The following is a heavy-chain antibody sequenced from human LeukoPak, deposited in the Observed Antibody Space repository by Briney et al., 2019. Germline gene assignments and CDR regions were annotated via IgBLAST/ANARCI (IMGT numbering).Heavy chain of an antibody. CDR1: GGAISPYY. J-gene: IGHJ3*02. D-gene: IGHD3-10*01. CDR3: AREASGSFPDAFEI. CDR2: ISYSGST. V-gene: IGHV4-59*01. Sequence: SETLSLICTVSGGAISPYYWSWIRQPPEKGLEWIGYISYSGSTKSNPSLKSRVTISVDASKSQFSVKLTSVTAADTAVYYCAREASGSFPDAFEIWGQGTMVTVSS.